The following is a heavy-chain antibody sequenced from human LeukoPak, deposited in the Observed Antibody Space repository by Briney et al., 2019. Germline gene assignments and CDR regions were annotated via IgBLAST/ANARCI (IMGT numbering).Heavy chain of an antibody. V-gene: IGHV3-33*01. CDR2: IWYDGSNK. D-gene: IGHD1-7*01. CDR1: GFTFSSYG. CDR3: ARSYDWNYSWFDP. J-gene: IGHJ5*02. Sequence: GRSLRLSCAASGFTFSSYGMHWVRQAPGKGLEWVAVIWYDGSNKYYADSVKGRFTISRDNSKNTLYLQMNSLRAEDTAVYYCARSYDWNYSWFDPWGQGTLVTVS.